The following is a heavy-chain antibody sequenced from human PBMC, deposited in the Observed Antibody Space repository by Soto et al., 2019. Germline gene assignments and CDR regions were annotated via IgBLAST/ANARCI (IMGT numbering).Heavy chain of an antibody. Sequence: QVHLVQSGAEVKKPGSSVKVSCKASGGTFSSYAFSWVRQAPGQGLEWMGGIIPIFDTPNYAQKFQGRVTISADGSTNTAYVELSRLRSEDTAVYYCALGDTVRPHFFDFWGQGTLVTVSS. CDR1: GGTFSSYA. J-gene: IGHJ4*02. CDR2: IIPIFDTP. V-gene: IGHV1-69*01. D-gene: IGHD5-18*01. CDR3: ALGDTVRPHFFDF.